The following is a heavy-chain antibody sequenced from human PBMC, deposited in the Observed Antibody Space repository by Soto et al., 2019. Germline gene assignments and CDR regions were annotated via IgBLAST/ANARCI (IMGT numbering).Heavy chain of an antibody. CDR3: ARVLVTYGGIMVPYNWFDT. Sequence: SETLSITCAVYCESFSGDHWAWIRQSPGKGLEWIGESNLSGGTNYSPSLKNRVTISVDTSKNQFSLKLTSVTAADTAVCYCARVLVTYGGIMVPYNWFDTWGQGNRVT. V-gene: IGHV4-34*01. D-gene: IGHD3-16*02. CDR1: CESFSGDH. J-gene: IGHJ5*02. CDR2: SNLSGGT.